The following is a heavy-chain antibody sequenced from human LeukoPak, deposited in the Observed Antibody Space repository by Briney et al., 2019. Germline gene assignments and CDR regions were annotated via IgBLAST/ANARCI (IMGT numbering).Heavy chain of an antibody. J-gene: IGHJ5*01. V-gene: IGHV1-46*01. Sequence: ASVKVSCKASGYTFTNNYMHWVRQAPGQGLEWMGIINPSGGSTNYAQKFQGRVTMTRDTSTSTVYMELSSLRSEDTAVYYCAKGRGYCSGGSCYSGFDSWGQGTLVTVSS. CDR1: GYTFTNNY. D-gene: IGHD2-15*01. CDR3: AKGRGYCSGGSCYSGFDS. CDR2: INPSGGST.